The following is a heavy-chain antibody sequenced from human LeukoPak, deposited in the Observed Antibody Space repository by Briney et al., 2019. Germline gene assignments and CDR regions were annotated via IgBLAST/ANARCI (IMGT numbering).Heavy chain of an antibody. J-gene: IGHJ4*02. Sequence: ASVKVSCKASGYTFTSYGISWVRQAPGQGLEWMGWISPYNGNTNYAQNLQGRITMTTDTSTSTAYMELRSLKSDDTAVYYCARDEDVSRKKDYWGQGTLVTVSS. D-gene: IGHD6-13*01. V-gene: IGHV1-18*01. CDR1: GYTFTSYG. CDR3: ARDEDVSRKKDY. CDR2: ISPYNGNT.